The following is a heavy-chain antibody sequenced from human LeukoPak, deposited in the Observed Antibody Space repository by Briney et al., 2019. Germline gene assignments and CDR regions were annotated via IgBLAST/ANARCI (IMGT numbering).Heavy chain of an antibody. CDR2: IYYSGST. CDR3: ARGAVAGTLYYFDY. CDR1: GGSIGYYY. V-gene: IGHV4-59*01. Sequence: SETLSLTCTVSGGSIGYYYWSWIRQPPGKGLEWIGYIYYSGSTNYNPSLKSRVTISVDTSKNQFSLKLSSVTAADTAIYSCARGAVAGTLYYFDYWGQGTLVTVSS. D-gene: IGHD6-19*01. J-gene: IGHJ4*02.